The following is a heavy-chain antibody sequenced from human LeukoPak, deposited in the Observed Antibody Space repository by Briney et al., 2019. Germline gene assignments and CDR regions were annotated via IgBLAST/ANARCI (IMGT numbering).Heavy chain of an antibody. CDR1: GGTFSSYA. Sequence: ASVKVSCKASGGTFSSYAISWVRQAPGQGLEWMGGIIPIFGTANYAQKFQGRVTITADESTSTAYMELSSLRSEDTAVYYCARVPVGATWFDYWGQGTLVTVSS. J-gene: IGHJ4*02. V-gene: IGHV1-69*13. CDR3: ARVPVGATWFDY. CDR2: IIPIFGTA. D-gene: IGHD1-26*01.